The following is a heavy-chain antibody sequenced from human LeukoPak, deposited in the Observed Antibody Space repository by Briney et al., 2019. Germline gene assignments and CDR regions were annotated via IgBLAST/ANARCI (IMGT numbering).Heavy chain of an antibody. V-gene: IGHV3-23*01. CDR1: GFTFSNYS. J-gene: IGHJ4*02. Sequence: GGSLRLSCVASGFTFSNYSMNWVRQAPGKGLEWVSAISGSGGSTYYADSVKGRFTISRDNSKNTLYLQMNSLRAEDTAVYYCAKGTTSSLYSSSWYYFDYWGQGTLVTVSS. CDR2: ISGSGGST. CDR3: AKGTTSSLYSSSWYYFDY. D-gene: IGHD6-13*01.